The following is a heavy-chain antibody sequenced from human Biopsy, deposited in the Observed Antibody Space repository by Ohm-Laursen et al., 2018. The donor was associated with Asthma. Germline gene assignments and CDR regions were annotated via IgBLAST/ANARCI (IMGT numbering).Heavy chain of an antibody. J-gene: IGHJ4*02. V-gene: IGHV4-59*07. CDR3: AGGVDRVTGLLDHFDS. CDR1: GGSINNFY. CDR2: VYYSGST. Sequence: PSDTLSLTCIVSGGSINNFYWSWIRQPPGKGLESIGHVYYSGSTNYNPSLKSRVTISIDASKNQFSLKLTSVTAADTAVYYCAGGVDRVTGLLDHFDSWGQGTLVTVSS. D-gene: IGHD2-21*02.